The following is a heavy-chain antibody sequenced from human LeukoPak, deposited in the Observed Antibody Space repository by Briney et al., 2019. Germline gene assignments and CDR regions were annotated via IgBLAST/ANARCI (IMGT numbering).Heavy chain of an antibody. Sequence: GGSLRLSCAASGFTLSSYWMSWVRQAPGKGLEWVANIKQDGSEKYYVDSVKGRFTISRDNAKNSLYLQMNSLRAEDTAVYYCARGSSGWYSGYYYYGMDVWGQGTTATVSS. CDR1: GFTLSSYW. D-gene: IGHD6-19*01. V-gene: IGHV3-7*01. CDR3: ARGSSGWYSGYYYYGMDV. CDR2: IKQDGSEK. J-gene: IGHJ6*02.